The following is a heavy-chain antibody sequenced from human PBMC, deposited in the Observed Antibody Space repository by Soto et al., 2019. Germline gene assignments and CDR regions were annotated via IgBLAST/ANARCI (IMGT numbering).Heavy chain of an antibody. CDR2: ISAYNGNT. Sequence: ASVKVSCKASGYTFTSYGISWVRQAPGQGLEWMGWISAYNGNTSYAQKLQGRVTMTTDTSTSTAYMELRSLRSDDTAVYYCARVSYYYYYYYMDVWGKGTTVTAP. CDR1: GYTFTSYG. CDR3: ARVSYYYYYYYMDV. V-gene: IGHV1-18*01. J-gene: IGHJ6*03.